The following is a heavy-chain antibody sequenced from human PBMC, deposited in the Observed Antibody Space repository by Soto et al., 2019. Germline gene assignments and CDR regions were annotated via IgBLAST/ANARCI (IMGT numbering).Heavy chain of an antibody. Sequence: ASVKVSGKASGGTFSSYAISWVRQAPGQGLEWMGGIIPIFGTANYAQKFQGRVTITADKSTSTAYMELSSLRSEDTAVYYCARVLGLNDCSSTSCYTSWFDPWGQGTLVTVSS. CDR2: IIPIFGTA. V-gene: IGHV1-69*06. D-gene: IGHD2-2*02. CDR3: ARVLGLNDCSSTSCYTSWFDP. J-gene: IGHJ5*02. CDR1: GGTFSSYA.